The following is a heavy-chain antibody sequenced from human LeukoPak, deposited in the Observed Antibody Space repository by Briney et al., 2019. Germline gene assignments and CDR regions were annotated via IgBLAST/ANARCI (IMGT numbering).Heavy chain of an antibody. CDR1: GFPFSSYN. D-gene: IGHD2-15*01. CDR2: ISSGSYI. V-gene: IGHV3-21*01. CDR3: ARGYCSGGSCYSGSYY. J-gene: IGHJ4*02. Sequence: KTGGSLRLSCAASGFPFSSYNLNWVRQAPGKGLEWVSSISSGSYIYYADSVKGRFTISRDNAKNSVYLQMNSLRAEGTAVYYCARGYCSGGSCYSGSYYWGQGTLVTVSS.